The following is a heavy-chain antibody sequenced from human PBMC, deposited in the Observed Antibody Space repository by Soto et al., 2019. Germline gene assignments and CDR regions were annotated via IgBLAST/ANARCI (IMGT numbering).Heavy chain of an antibody. V-gene: IGHV1-69*12. Sequence: QVQLVQSGAEVKKPGSSVKVSCKASGGTFSSYAISWVRQAPGQGLEWMGGIIPIFGTANYAQKFQGRVTITAAETTSTAYMALSSVRSEDTAVYYCATAPPVGGCYYSGMDVWGQGTMVTVSS. CDR3: ATAPPVGGCYYSGMDV. CDR2: IIPIFGTA. CDR1: GGTFSSYA. D-gene: IGHD1-26*01. J-gene: IGHJ6*02.